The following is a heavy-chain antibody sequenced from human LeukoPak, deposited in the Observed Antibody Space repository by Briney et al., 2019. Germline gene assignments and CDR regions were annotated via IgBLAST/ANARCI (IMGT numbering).Heavy chain of an antibody. J-gene: IGHJ4*02. CDR2: ISAYNGNT. D-gene: IGHD1-26*01. Sequence: AASVKVSCKASGYTFTSYGISWVRQAPGQGLEWMGWISAYNGNTNYAQKLQGRVTMTTDTSTSTAYVELRSLRSDDTAVYYCARARWDGSSYFDYWGQGTLVTVSS. V-gene: IGHV1-18*01. CDR3: ARARWDGSSYFDY. CDR1: GYTFTSYG.